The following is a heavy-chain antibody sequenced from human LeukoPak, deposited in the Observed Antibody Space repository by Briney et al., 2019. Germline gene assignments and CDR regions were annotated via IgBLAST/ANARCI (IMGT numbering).Heavy chain of an antibody. CDR2: ISSSSTYI. V-gene: IGHV3-21*01. CDR3: ARGYAAIPD. D-gene: IGHD2-15*01. Sequence: PGGSLRLSCAASGFNFGGYSMNWVRQAPGKGLEWVSSISSSSTYIYYADSVKGRFIISRDNAKDSLFLQMSSLRDEDTALYYCARGYAAIPDWGQGTLVTVSS. CDR1: GFNFGGYS. J-gene: IGHJ4*02.